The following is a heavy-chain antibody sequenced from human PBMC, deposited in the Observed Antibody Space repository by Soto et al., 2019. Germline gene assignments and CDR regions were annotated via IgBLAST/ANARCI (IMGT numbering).Heavy chain of an antibody. CDR2: IYYSGRS. J-gene: IGHJ4*02. D-gene: IGHD4-17*01. CDR1: GGSITSSSYY. V-gene: IGHV4-39*01. Sequence: SETLSLTCTVSGGSITSSSYYWGWIRQPPGKGLEWIGGIYYSGRSYYNPSLKSRVTMSVDTSKNQFSLTLNSVTAADAAVYYCARQRATVVTQAYFDHWGQGTLVTVSS. CDR3: ARQRATVVTQAYFDH.